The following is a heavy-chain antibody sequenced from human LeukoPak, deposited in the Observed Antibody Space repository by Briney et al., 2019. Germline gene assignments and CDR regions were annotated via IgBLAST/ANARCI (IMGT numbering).Heavy chain of an antibody. CDR2: ISGSGGST. Sequence: GGSLRLSCAASGFTFSSSTMGWVRQAPGKGLEWVSSISGSGGSTYYADSVKGRFTVSRDNSKNTLYLHMNSLTFEDTAVYYCLGNWCWGQGTLVTVS. D-gene: IGHD1-20*01. J-gene: IGHJ4*02. V-gene: IGHV3-23*01. CDR3: LGNWC. CDR1: GFTFSSST.